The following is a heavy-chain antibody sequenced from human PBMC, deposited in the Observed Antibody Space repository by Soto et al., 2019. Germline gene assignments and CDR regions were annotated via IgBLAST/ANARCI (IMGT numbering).Heavy chain of an antibody. CDR3: ARGRRMGVAGPIAY. V-gene: IGHV4-61*01. Sequence: SETLSLTCTASGGSVSSGLYHWSWVRQPPGKGLEGIGYIYYLGSTNYNPSLKSRVTISVDTSKNQCSLKLISVTPANPAVYCWARGRRMGVAGPIAYWGQGSLVPVSS. CDR2: IYYLGST. D-gene: IGHD3-16*01. CDR1: GGSVSSGLYH. J-gene: IGHJ4*01.